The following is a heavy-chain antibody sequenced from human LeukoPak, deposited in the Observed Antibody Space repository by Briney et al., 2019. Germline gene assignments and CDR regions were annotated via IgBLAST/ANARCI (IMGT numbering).Heavy chain of an antibody. CDR3: ARASYDILTDYYYYYMDV. V-gene: IGHV4-4*07. D-gene: IGHD3-9*01. Sequence: SETLSLTCTVSGGSISSYYWSWIRQPAGKGLEWIGRIYTSGSTNYNPSLKSRVTMSVDTSKNQFSLKLSSVTAADTAVYYCARASYDILTDYYYYYMDVWGKGTTVTISS. CDR1: GGSISSYY. J-gene: IGHJ6*03. CDR2: IYTSGST.